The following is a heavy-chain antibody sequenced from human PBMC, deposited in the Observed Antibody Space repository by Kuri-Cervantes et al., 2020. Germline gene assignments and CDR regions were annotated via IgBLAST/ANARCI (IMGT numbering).Heavy chain of an antibody. CDR3: ARYGGNRVGYDSSGYHAYYFDY. CDR2: IYYTGTT. D-gene: IGHD3-22*01. CDR1: GDSMTITNYH. J-gene: IGHJ4*02. V-gene: IGHV4-39*07. Sequence: SETLSLTCTVSGDSMTITNYHWGWIRQPPGKGLEWIGNIYYTGTTYYNPSLKSRVTISLDTSRDQFSLKLSSVTAADTAVYYCARYGGNRVGYDSSGYHAYYFDYWGQGTLVTDSS.